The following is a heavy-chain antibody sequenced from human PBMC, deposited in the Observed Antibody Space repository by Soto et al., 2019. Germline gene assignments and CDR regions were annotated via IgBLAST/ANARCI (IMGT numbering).Heavy chain of an antibody. CDR2: IYYSGST. Sequence: SETLSLTCTVSGGSISSYYWSWIRQPPGKGLEWIGYIYYSGSTNYNPSLKSRVTISVDTSKNQFSLKLSSVTAADTAVYYCARSEPYYDFLSGYYMGVNWFDPWGQGTLVTVSS. CDR3: ARSEPYYDFLSGYYMGVNWFDP. J-gene: IGHJ5*02. D-gene: IGHD3-3*01. CDR1: GGSISSYY. V-gene: IGHV4-59*01.